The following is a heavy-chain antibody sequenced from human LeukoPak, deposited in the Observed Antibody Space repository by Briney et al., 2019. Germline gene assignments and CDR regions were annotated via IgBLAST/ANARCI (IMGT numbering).Heavy chain of an antibody. V-gene: IGHV3-21*04. CDR1: GFTFSSYS. CDR3: ARDTGQWLEFDY. J-gene: IGHJ4*02. CDR2: ISSSSSYI. Sequence: PGGSLRLSCAASGFTFSSYSMNWVRQAPGKGLEWVSSISSSSSYIYYADSVKGRFTISRDNAKNSLYLQMNSLRAEDTALYYCARDTGQWLEFDYWGQGTLVTVSS. D-gene: IGHD6-19*01.